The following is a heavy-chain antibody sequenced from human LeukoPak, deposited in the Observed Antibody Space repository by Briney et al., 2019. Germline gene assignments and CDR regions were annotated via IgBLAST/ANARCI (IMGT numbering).Heavy chain of an antibody. CDR2: ISGSGGST. D-gene: IGHD3-10*01. Sequence: GGSLRLSCAASGFTFSRYWMYWVRQAPGRGLVWVSAISGSGGSTYYADSVKGRFTISRDNSKNTLYLQMNSLRAEDTAVYYCAKDRAFGQFLWGNDYWGQGTLVTVSS. CDR1: GFTFSRYW. V-gene: IGHV3-23*01. J-gene: IGHJ4*02. CDR3: AKDRAFGQFLWGNDY.